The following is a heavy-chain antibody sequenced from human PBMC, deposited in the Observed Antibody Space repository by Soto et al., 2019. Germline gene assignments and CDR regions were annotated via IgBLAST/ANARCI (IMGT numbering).Heavy chain of an antibody. V-gene: IGHV1-69*01. J-gene: IGHJ6*02. CDR2: IIPIFGTA. Sequence: QVQLVQSGAEVKKPGSSVKVSCKASGGTFSSYAISWVRQAPGQGLEWMGGIIPIFGTANYAQKFQGRVTITADESTSTAYMELSSLRSEDTAVYYCAGRHIVVVPAAVTHYGMDVWGQGTTVTVSS. D-gene: IGHD2-2*01. CDR3: AGRHIVVVPAAVTHYGMDV. CDR1: GGTFSSYA.